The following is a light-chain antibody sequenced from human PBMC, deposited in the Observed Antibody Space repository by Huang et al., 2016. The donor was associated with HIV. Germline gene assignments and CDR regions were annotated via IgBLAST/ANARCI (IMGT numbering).Light chain of an antibody. J-gene: IGKJ5*01. CDR2: ASS. CDR3: QQYNNWPLT. V-gene: IGKV3-15*01. Sequence: EVVMTQSPATLSVSPGERATLSCRASQSIGGNLVWYQQKPGQAPRPLIFASSTRATGSPARFGGSGSGTEFTLTISSLQSEDSAVYYCQQYNNWPLTFGQGTRLEMK. CDR1: QSIGGN.